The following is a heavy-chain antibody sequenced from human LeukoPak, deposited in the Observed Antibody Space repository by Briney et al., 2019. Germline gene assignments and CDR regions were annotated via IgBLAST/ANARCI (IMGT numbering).Heavy chain of an antibody. CDR2: ISQDGSNT. D-gene: IGHD3-10*01. Sequence: GGSLRLSCAASGLPSTAHWMHWLRQAPGKGLVWVSSISQDGSNTPYADSVKGRFAISRDNAKSTVSLQMNSLRVEDTAIYYCARDYYYGQSDFWGQGTLVSVSS. CDR3: ARDYYYGQSDF. V-gene: IGHV3-74*01. J-gene: IGHJ4*02. CDR1: GLPSTAHW.